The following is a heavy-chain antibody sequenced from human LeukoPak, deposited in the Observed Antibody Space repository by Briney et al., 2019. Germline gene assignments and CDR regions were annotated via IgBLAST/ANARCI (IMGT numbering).Heavy chain of an antibody. D-gene: IGHD3-3*01. V-gene: IGHV3-21*01. Sequence: GGSPRLSRAASGFTLNNSSMNWVRQAPGKGLEWGSAIMSSSNYIYYADSVKGRFTISRDNAKNSLYLQMNSLRAEDTAVYYCARDLTDDFWSGYHFDYWGQGTLVTVSS. CDR3: ARDLTDDFWSGYHFDY. J-gene: IGHJ4*02. CDR1: GFTLNNSS. CDR2: IMSSSNYI.